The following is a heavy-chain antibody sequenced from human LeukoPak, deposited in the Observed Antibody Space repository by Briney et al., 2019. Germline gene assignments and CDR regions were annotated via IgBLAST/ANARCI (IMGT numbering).Heavy chain of an antibody. V-gene: IGHV1-18*01. CDR2: ISADNGNA. D-gene: IGHD6-6*01. Sequence: ASVKVSCKASGYTFIGYGISWVRQAPGQGLEWMGWISADNGNANNAQKPQGRVTMTTDTSTSTAYMELRSLRSDDTAVYYCARDLGAYSSSSGLDYWGQGTLVTVSS. J-gene: IGHJ4*02. CDR3: ARDLGAYSSSSGLDY. CDR1: GYTFIGYG.